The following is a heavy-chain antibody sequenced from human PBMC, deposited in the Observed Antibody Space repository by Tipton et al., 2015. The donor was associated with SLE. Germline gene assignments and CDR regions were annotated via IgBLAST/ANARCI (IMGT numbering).Heavy chain of an antibody. D-gene: IGHD5-12*01. V-gene: IGHV4-4*07. CDR1: GDSINSHY. CDR3: ARRTSGYAPDY. J-gene: IGHJ4*02. Sequence: TLSLTCTVSGDSINSHYWSWIRQPAGKGLQWIGRIYPSGSINYNPPLKSRVTMSVDTSTNQFSLKLSSVTAADTAFYYCARRTSGYAPDYWGQGTLVTVSS. CDR2: IYPSGSI.